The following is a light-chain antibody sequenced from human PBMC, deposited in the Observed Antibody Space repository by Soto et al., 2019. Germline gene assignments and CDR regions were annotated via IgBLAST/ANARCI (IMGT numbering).Light chain of an antibody. CDR2: DAS. V-gene: IGKV3-11*01. Sequence: EIVITQSPATLSVSPGERATLSCSASQSVNTNLAWYQQKPGQAPRLLIYDASNRATGIPARFSGSGSGTDFTLTISSLEPEDFALYYCQQCYNWPQWTFGQGTKVDIK. J-gene: IGKJ1*01. CDR3: QQCYNWPQWT. CDR1: QSVNTN.